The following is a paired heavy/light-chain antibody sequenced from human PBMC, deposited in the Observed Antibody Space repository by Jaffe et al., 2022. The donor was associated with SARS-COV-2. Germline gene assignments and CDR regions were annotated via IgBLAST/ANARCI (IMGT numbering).Light chain of an antibody. CDR2: WAS. J-gene: IGKJ1*01. CDR1: QSVLYSSNNKNY. V-gene: IGKV4-1*01. Sequence: DIVMTQSPDSLAVSLGERATINCKSSQSVLYSSNNKNYLAWYQQKPGQPPKLLIYWASTRESGVPDRFSGSGSGTDFALTISSLQPEDVAVYYCQQYFGTPRTFGQGTKVETK. CDR3: QQYFGTPRT.
Heavy chain of an antibody. D-gene: IGHD4-17*01. J-gene: IGHJ5*02. CDR2: MYHSGST. CDR3: TRENYGDYATWFDP. CDR1: GYSISSGYY. Sequence: QVQLQESGPGLVKPSETLSLTCTVSGYSISSGYYWGWIRQSPGKGLEWIGSMYHSGSTYYTPSLKSRVTISVDTPKNQFSLKLSSVTAADTAVYYCTRENYGDYATWFDPWGQGTLVTVSS. V-gene: IGHV4-38-2*02.